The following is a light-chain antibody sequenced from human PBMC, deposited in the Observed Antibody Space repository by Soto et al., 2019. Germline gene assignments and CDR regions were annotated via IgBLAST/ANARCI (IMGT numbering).Light chain of an antibody. J-gene: IGLJ1*01. Sequence: QSVLTQPPSASGTPGQRVTISCSGSSSNIGSNTVNWYQQLPGTAPKLLIYSNNQRPSGVPDRFSGSKSGTSASLAISGLQSEDDADYYCAAWDASLNGPLYVFGTGTKVTVL. CDR1: SSNIGSNT. CDR2: SNN. CDR3: AAWDASLNGPLYV. V-gene: IGLV1-44*01.